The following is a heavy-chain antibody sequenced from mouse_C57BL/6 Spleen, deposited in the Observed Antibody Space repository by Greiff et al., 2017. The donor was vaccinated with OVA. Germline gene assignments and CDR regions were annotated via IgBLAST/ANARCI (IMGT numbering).Heavy chain of an antibody. CDR2: ISSGGDYI. Sequence: EVKVIESGEGLVKPGGSLKLSCAASGFTFSSYAMSWVRQTPEKRLEWVAYISSGGDYIYYADTVKGRFTISRDNARNTLYLQMSSLKSEDTAMYYCTRDNYGSSSWFAYWGQGTLVTVSA. CDR1: GFTFSSYA. D-gene: IGHD1-1*01. V-gene: IGHV5-9-1*02. CDR3: TRDNYGSSSWFAY. J-gene: IGHJ3*01.